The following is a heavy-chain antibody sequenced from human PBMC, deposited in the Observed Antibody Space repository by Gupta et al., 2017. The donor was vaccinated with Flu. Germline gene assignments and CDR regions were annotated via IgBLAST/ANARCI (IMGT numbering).Heavy chain of an antibody. J-gene: IGHJ1*01. D-gene: IGHD1-1*01. V-gene: IGHV3-30*03. CDR3: ARGSPTGNGLDE. Sequence: QVQLAESGGGLVQPGQSLRLSCAASGFNVRNSGFHWVRQAPGKGLEWLALIAADGSFENFAKSVEGRFSISRDNSRQMAFLHMTRLREDDTGVYYCARGSPTGNGLDEWGQGTRLIVSP. CDR1: GFNVRNSG. CDR2: IAADGSFE.